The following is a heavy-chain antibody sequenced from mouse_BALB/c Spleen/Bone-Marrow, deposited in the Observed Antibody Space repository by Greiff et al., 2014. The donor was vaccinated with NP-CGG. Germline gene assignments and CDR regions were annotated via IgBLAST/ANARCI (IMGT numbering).Heavy chain of an antibody. D-gene: IGHD1-2*01. J-gene: IGHJ2*01. V-gene: IGHV1-9*01. CDR1: GYTFSSYW. CDR2: ILPGSGNT. Sequence: VQLQQSGAELMKPGASVKISCKATGYTFSSYWIEWVKQRPGHGLEWIGEILPGSGNTNYNENFKGKATFTADTSSNTAYMQLSSLTSEDSAVYYCARRLLYYFDYRGQGTTLTVSS. CDR3: ARRLLYYFDY.